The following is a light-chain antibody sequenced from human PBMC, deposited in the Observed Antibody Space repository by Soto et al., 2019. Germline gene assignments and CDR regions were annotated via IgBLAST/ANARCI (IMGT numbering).Light chain of an antibody. CDR3: SSYATGFKGV. Sequence: QSVLTQPRSVSGSPGQSVTISCTGTSSDVGAYNYVSWYQQHPGKAPKLMTYDVSKRPSGVPDRFSGSKSGNTASLTISGLQAEDEADYYCSSYATGFKGVFGTGTKVTVL. CDR2: DVS. J-gene: IGLJ1*01. V-gene: IGLV2-11*01. CDR1: SSDVGAYNY.